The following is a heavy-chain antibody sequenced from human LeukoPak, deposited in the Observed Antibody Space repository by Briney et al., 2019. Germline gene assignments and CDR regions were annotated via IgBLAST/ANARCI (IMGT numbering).Heavy chain of an antibody. J-gene: IGHJ4*02. D-gene: IGHD6-13*01. CDR2: IYYSGST. CDR1: GGSISGYY. CDR3: ARHSPRDSTSSFWDY. V-gene: IGHV4-59*08. Sequence: SETLSLTCTVSGGSISGYYWSWIRQPPGKGLEYIGCIYYSGSTKYNTSLKRRVTTSVDTPKNHFSLKLRPVTASDTALYYRARHSPRDSTSSFWDYWGQGTPVTVSS.